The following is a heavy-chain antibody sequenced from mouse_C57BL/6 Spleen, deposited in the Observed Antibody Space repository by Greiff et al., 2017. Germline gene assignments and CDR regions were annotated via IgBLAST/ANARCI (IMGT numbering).Heavy chain of an antibody. D-gene: IGHD2-5*01. V-gene: IGHV1-5*01. Sequence: EVQLQQSGTVLARPGASVKMSCKTSGYTFTSYWMHWVKQRPGQGLEWIGAIYPGNSDTSYNQKFKGKAKLTAVTSASTAYMELSSLTNEDSAVYYCTTYYSNYGYFDYWGQGTTLTVSS. CDR2: IYPGNSDT. J-gene: IGHJ2*01. CDR3: TTYYSNYGYFDY. CDR1: GYTFTSYW.